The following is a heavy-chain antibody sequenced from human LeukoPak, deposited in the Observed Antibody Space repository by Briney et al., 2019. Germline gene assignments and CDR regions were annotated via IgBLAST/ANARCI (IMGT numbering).Heavy chain of an antibody. V-gene: IGHV4-34*01. J-gene: IGHJ5*02. CDR2: INHSGST. CDR3: ARSLRDWFDP. CDR1: GGSFGGYY. Sequence: SETLSLTCAVYGGSFGGYYWSWIRQPPGKGLEWIGEINHSGSTNYNPSLKSRVTISVDTSKNQFSLKLSSVTAADTAVYYCARSLRDWFDPWGQGTLVTVSS.